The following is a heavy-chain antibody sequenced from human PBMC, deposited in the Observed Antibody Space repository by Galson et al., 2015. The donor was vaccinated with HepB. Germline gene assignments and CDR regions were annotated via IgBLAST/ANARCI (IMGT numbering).Heavy chain of an antibody. CDR3: ARVGGDIVVVVAYGGDYYYGMDV. CDR2: ISYDGSNK. D-gene: IGHD2-15*01. CDR1: GFTFSSYA. J-gene: IGHJ6*02. V-gene: IGHV3-30*04. Sequence: SLRLSCAASGFTFSSYAMHWVRQAPGKGLEWVAVISYDGSNKYYADSVKGRFTISRDNSKNTLYLQMNSLRAEDTAVYYCARVGGDIVVVVAYGGDYYYGMDVWGQGTTATVSS.